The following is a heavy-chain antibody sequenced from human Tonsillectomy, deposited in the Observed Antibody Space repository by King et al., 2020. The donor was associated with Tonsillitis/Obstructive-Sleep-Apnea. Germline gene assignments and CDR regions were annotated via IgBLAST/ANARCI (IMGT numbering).Heavy chain of an antibody. Sequence: QLQESGPGLVKPSETLSLTCTVSGGSISSYYWSWFRQPPGKGLEWIGYIYYSDSANYNPSLKSRVTISVATSKNNFSLKLSSVTAADTAVYYCARDMVLEAGGDAFDIWGQGTMVTVSS. CDR2: IYYSDSA. J-gene: IGHJ3*02. CDR3: ARDMVLEAGGDAFDI. V-gene: IGHV4-59*01. CDR1: GGSISSYY. D-gene: IGHD2-8*01.